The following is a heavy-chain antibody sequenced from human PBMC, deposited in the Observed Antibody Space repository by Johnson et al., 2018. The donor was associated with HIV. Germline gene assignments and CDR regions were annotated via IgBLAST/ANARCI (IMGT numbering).Heavy chain of an antibody. V-gene: IGHV3-30*04. CDR3: ATYTSMITMYVEIKGGAFDI. Sequence: QVQLVESGGGVVRPGGSLRLSCAASGFTFSSYAMHWVRQAPGKGLEWVAVITYDGSNKSYADPVKGRFTISRDTSKNTLNLQMNRLRAEDTAVYYCATYTSMITMYVEIKGGAFDIWGQGTMVTVSS. CDR1: GFTFSSYA. J-gene: IGHJ3*02. D-gene: IGHD3-16*01. CDR2: ITYDGSNK.